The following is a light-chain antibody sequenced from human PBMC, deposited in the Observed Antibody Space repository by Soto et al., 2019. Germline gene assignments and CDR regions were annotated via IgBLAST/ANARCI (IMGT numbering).Light chain of an antibody. Sequence: EIVLTQSPATLSLFPGERATLSCRASQSVSSYVAWYQQKPGQAPRLLMSAAFNRATGIPARFSGSGSGTDFTLTISSLEHEDFAVYYCQHRSHFGGGTKVEIK. CDR2: AAF. CDR1: QSVSSY. V-gene: IGKV3-11*01. J-gene: IGKJ4*01. CDR3: QHRSH.